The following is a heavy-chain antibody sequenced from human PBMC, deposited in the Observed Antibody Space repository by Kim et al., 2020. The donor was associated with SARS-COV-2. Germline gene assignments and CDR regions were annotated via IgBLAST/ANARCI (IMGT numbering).Heavy chain of an antibody. V-gene: IGHV3-13*01. CDR2: IGTAGDT. D-gene: IGHD3-10*01. CDR1: GFTFSRYD. CDR3: ARVRYYYGSGSYDNGDYYYYGMDV. Sequence: GGSLRLSCAASGFTFSRYDMHWVRQATGKGLEWVSTIGTAGDTYYPGSVKGRFTISRENAKNSLYLQMNSLRAGDTAVYYCARVRYYYGSGSYDNGDYYYYGMDVWCQWTTVTVSS. J-gene: IGHJ6*02.